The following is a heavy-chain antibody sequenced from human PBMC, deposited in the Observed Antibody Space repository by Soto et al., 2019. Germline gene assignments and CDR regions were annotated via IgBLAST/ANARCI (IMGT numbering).Heavy chain of an antibody. J-gene: IGHJ4*02. CDR1: GGSISSKSYY. CDR3: ARHLSGYGYLYFEY. V-gene: IGHV4-39*01. CDR2: GYHGGNT. D-gene: IGHD5-18*01. Sequence: QLQLQESGPGLVKPSETQSLTCTVSGGSISSKSYYWAWIRQPPGKGLEWIGSGYHGGNTYYNPSHKIRVTISVDTSTNQFSLKLNSVTAADTAVYHCARHLSGYGYLYFEYWGQGILVTVSS.